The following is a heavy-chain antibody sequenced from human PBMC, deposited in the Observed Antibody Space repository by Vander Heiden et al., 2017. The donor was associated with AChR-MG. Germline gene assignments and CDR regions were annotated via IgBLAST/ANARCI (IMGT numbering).Heavy chain of an antibody. CDR1: GFAFSGSA. CDR2: IRSKANSYAT. CDR3: TRPHGASTTGY. Sequence: EVQLVESGGGLVQPGGSLQLSCAASGFAFSGSAMHWVRQASGKGLEWVGRIRSKANSYATAYAASVKGRFTISRDDSKNTAYLQMNSLKTEDTAVYYCTRPHGASTTGYWGQGTLVTASS. D-gene: IGHD1-1*01. V-gene: IGHV3-73*02. J-gene: IGHJ4*02.